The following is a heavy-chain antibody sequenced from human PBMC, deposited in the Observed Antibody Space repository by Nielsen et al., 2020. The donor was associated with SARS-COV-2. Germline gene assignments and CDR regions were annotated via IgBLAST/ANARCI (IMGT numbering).Heavy chain of an antibody. CDR1: GFTFSNAW. D-gene: IGHD3-3*01. J-gene: IGHJ4*02. V-gene: IGHV3-15*01. CDR3: TTSGDFWSGYIIDY. CDR2: IKSKTDGGTT. Sequence: ETLSLTCAASGFTFSNAWMSWVRQAPGKGLEWVGRIKSKTDGGTTDYAAPVKGRFTISRDDSKNTLYLQMNSLKTEDTAVYYCTTSGDFWSGYIIDYWGQGTLVTVSS.